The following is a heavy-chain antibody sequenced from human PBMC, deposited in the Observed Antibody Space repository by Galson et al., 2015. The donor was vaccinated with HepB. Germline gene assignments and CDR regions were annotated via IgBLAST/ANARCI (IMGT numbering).Heavy chain of an antibody. J-gene: IGHJ3*01. Sequence: QSGAEVKKPGESLRISCKASRYTFTDYAINWVRQAPGQGLEWMGWINTDTGSPTYAQGFTGRFIFSLDTSVSTAYLQINTLMTEDTAVYYCTRHRGAFDVWGRGTMVTVSS. V-gene: IGHV7-4-1*02. CDR1: RYTFTDYA. CDR2: INTDTGSP. CDR3: TRHRGAFDV. D-gene: IGHD1-26*01.